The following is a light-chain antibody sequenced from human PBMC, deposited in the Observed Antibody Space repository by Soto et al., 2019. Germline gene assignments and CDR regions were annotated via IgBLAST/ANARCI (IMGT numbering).Light chain of an antibody. Sequence: DIVMTQSPATLSVAPGERVTFSCRASQGVSRKLAWYQHKPGQAPRLLISGASTGATGIPARFSGSGSGTEFTLTISRLQSEDCAIYYCQQRGNWPPWTFGQGTKVDIK. J-gene: IGKJ1*01. V-gene: IGKV3-15*01. CDR2: GAS. CDR3: QQRGNWPPWT. CDR1: QGVSRK.